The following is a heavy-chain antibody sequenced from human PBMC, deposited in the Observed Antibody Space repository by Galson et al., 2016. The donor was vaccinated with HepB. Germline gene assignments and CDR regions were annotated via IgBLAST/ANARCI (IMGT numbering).Heavy chain of an antibody. V-gene: IGHV3-23*01. CDR2: ISGSGGST. CDR1: GFTFSTYA. CDR3: AIDLSVPADYGSGSY. D-gene: IGHD3-10*01. Sequence: SLRLSCAASGFTFSTYAMSWVRQAPGKGLEWVSAISGSGGSTNYADSVKGRFTISRDKFKNTLYLQMNSLRAEDTALYYCAIDLSVPADYGSGSYWGQGTLVTVSS. J-gene: IGHJ4*02.